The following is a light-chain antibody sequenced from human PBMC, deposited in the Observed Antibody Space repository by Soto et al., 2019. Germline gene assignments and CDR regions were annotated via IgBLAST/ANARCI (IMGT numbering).Light chain of an antibody. CDR3: QQYGSSPWT. CDR2: GAS. V-gene: IGKV3-20*01. CDR1: QSVSSSY. Sequence: EIVLTQSPGTLSLSPGERGTLSCRASQSVSSSYLAWYHQKPGQAPRLLIYGASSRATGIPDRFSGSGSGTDFTLTISRLEPEDFSVYYCQQYGSSPWTFGQGTKVEIK. J-gene: IGKJ1*01.